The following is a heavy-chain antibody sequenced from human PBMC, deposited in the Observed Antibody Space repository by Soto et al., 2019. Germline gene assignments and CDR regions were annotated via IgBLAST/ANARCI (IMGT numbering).Heavy chain of an antibody. Sequence: QVHLQQWGAGLLKPSETLSLTCAVNGGAFNGYYWTWIRQSPGKGLQWIGEINHSGTVDYNPSLKIRGTFSSDTSKKQFSLKLNSVTAADTAVYYCARDGAALVRGSIGGFDYWGQGTLVTVSS. D-gene: IGHD3-10*01. J-gene: IGHJ4*02. CDR1: GGAFNGYY. CDR2: INHSGTV. V-gene: IGHV4-34*01. CDR3: ARDGAALVRGSIGGFDY.